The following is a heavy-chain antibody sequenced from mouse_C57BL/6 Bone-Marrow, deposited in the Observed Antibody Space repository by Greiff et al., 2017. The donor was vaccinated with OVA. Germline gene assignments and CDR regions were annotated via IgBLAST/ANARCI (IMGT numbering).Heavy chain of an antibody. Sequence: VQLQQPGAELARPGASVKLSCKASGYTFTSYTMHWVKQRPGQGLEWIGYINPSSGYTKYNQKFKDKATLTADKSSSTAYMQLSSLTSEDSAVYYCAREDGSWFAYGGQGTGVTVAA. CDR1: GYTFTSYT. CDR2: INPSSGYT. D-gene: IGHD1-1*02. CDR3: AREDGSWFAY. V-gene: IGHV1-4*01. J-gene: IGHJ3*01.